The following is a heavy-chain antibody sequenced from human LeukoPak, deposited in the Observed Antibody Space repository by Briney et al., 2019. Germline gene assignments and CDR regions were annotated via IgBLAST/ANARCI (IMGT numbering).Heavy chain of an antibody. Sequence: PGGSLRLSCAASGFTFSSYWMSWVRQAPGKGLECVAFIRYDGGNQYYTDSVKGRFTISRDNSKNTIYLQMNSLRAEDTAVYYCAKDLRSRIAAAGAPDYWGQGTLVTVSS. CDR2: IRYDGGNQ. D-gene: IGHD6-13*01. J-gene: IGHJ4*02. V-gene: IGHV3-30*02. CDR1: GFTFSSYW. CDR3: AKDLRSRIAAAGAPDY.